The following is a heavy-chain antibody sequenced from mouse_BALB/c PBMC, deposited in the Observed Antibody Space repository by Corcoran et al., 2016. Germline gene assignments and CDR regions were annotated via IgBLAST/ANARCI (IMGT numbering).Heavy chain of an antibody. V-gene: IGHV1S136*01. CDR2: ITPYNDGT. CDR3: ARPGWLLPPAY. Sequence: EVQLQQSGPELVKPGASVKMSCKASGYTFTSYVMPWVKQKPGQGLEWIGYITPYNDGTKYNEKCKGKATLTSDKSSSPAYMELSSLTSEDSAVDDCARPGWLLPPAYWGQGTLVTVSA. J-gene: IGHJ3*01. CDR1: GYTFTSYV. D-gene: IGHD2-3*01.